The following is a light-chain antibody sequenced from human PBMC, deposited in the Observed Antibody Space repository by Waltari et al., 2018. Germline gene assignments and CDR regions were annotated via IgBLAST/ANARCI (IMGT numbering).Light chain of an antibody. J-gene: IGLJ3*02. CDR3: SMYMGSGIWV. Sequence: QTVLTQEPSLSVSPGGTVTLTCALSSGSVSSTSYATWYQQTPGQPPRTLVYKGNGRSSGVPDRFSGPILGNKASLTITGAQADDESDYYCSMYMGSGIWVFGGGTKLTVL. V-gene: IGLV8-61*01. CDR2: KGN. CDR1: SGSVSSTSY.